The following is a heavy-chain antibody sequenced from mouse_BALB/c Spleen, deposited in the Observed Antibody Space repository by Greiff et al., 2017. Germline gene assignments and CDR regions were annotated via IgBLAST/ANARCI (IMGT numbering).Heavy chain of an antibody. D-gene: IGHD2-10*02. J-gene: IGHJ2*01. CDR2: ISSGSSTI. CDR3: ARGEYGNFLDY. CDR1: GFTFSSFG. Sequence: EVKLQESGGGLVQPGGSRKLSCAASGFTFSSFGMHWVRQAPEKGLEWVAYISSGSSTIYYADTVKGRFTISRDNPKNTLFLQMTSLRSEDTAMYYCARGEYGNFLDYWGQGTTLTVSS. V-gene: IGHV5-17*02.